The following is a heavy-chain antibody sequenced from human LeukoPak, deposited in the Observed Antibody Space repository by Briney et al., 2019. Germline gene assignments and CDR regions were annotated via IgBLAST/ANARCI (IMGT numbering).Heavy chain of an antibody. D-gene: IGHD2-15*01. CDR1: GFTFSNYG. V-gene: IGHV3-30*18. J-gene: IGHJ4*02. Sequence: PGRSLRLSCAASGFTFSNYGMHWVRQVPGKGLEWVAVISYDGDKKYYADSVKGRFTISRDNSKNTLYLQMNSLRAEDAAVYYCAKDKGWRGYYFDYWGQGTLVTVSS. CDR2: ISYDGDKK. CDR3: AKDKGWRGYYFDY.